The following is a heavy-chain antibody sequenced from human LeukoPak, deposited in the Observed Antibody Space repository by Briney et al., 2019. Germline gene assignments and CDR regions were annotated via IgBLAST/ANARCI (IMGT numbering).Heavy chain of an antibody. CDR1: GFSFYRYA. Sequence: PGGSLRLSCAASGFSFYRYAMTWVRQTPGKGLEWVSAISYSGASPYYGDSVKGRFTISRDNSKNTVYLQMNSLRDEDTALYYCAKDSSVLPNALDLWGQGTVVTVSS. D-gene: IGHD4/OR15-4a*01. J-gene: IGHJ3*01. CDR2: ISYSGASP. CDR3: AKDSSVLPNALDL. V-gene: IGHV3-23*01.